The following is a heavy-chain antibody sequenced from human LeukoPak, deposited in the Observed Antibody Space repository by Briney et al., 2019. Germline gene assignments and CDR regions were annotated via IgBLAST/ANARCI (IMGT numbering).Heavy chain of an antibody. V-gene: IGHV3-74*01. CDR1: GFTFSSYW. J-gene: IGHJ4*02. CDR3: ARDKDVGATKIDY. CDR2: INSDGSST. Sequence: GGSLRLSCAASGFTFSSYWMHWVRQAPGKGLVWVSRINSDGSSTSYADSVKGRFTISRDNAKNSLFLQMNSLRAEDTAVYYCARDKDVGATKIDYWGQGTLVTVSS. D-gene: IGHD1-26*01.